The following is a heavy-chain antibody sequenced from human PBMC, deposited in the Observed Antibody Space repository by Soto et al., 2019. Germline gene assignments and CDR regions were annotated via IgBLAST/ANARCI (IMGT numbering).Heavy chain of an antibody. Sequence: SVKVSCKASGGTFSSYAISWVRQAPGQGLEWMGGIIPIFGKANYAQKFQGRVTITADKSTSTAYMELSSLRAEDTAVYYCARDSREPRAYYYYGMDVWGQGTTVTVSS. D-gene: IGHD1-1*01. CDR3: ARDSREPRAYYYYGMDV. V-gene: IGHV1-69*06. J-gene: IGHJ6*02. CDR2: IIPIFGKA. CDR1: GGTFSSYA.